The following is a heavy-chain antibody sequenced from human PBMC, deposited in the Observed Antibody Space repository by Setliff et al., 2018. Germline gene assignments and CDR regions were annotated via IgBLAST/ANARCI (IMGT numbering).Heavy chain of an antibody. Sequence: GESLKISCKGPGYRFSNYWIGWVRQMPGKGLEWMGIIYPGDSDTRYSPSFQGQVTFSADKSISTAYLQWSSLKASGTATYYCARVVGADGIGIDYWGQGTVVTVSS. V-gene: IGHV5-51*01. CDR3: ARVVGADGIGIDY. CDR2: IYPGDSDT. D-gene: IGHD2-15*01. CDR1: GYRFSNYW. J-gene: IGHJ4*02.